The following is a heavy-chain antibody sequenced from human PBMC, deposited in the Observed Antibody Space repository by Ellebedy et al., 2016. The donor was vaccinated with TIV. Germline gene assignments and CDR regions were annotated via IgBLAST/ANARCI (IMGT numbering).Heavy chain of an antibody. CDR3: AKGVVGH. CDR2: IRSKANSYAT. V-gene: IGHV3-73*01. J-gene: IGHJ1*01. D-gene: IGHD2-15*01. Sequence: GESLKISXAASGFTFSGSAMHWVRQASGKGLEWVGRIRSKANSYATAYAASVKGRFTISRDDSKNTAYLQMNSLRAEDTAVYYCAKGVVGHWGQGTLVTVSS. CDR1: GFTFSGSA.